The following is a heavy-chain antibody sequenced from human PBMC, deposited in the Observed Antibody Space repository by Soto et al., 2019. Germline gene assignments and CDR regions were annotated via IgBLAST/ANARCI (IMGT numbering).Heavy chain of an antibody. CDR3: AIVPGSIVRGLTLFAP. CDR2: ISAYNGNT. CDR1: GYTFTSYG. J-gene: IGHJ5*02. V-gene: IGHV1-18*01. Sequence: ASVKVSWKASGYTFTSYGISWVRQAPGQGLEWMGWISAYNGNTNYAQKLQGRVTMTTDTSTSTAYMELRSLRSDDTAVYYCAIVPGSIVRGLTLFAPWGQGTLVTVSS. D-gene: IGHD1-26*01.